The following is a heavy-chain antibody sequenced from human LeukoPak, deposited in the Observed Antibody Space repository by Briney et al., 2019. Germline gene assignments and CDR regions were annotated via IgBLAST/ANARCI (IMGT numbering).Heavy chain of an antibody. V-gene: IGHV3-48*03. CDR3: ARADYPDY. CDR1: GFTFSSFE. J-gene: IGHJ4*02. Sequence: QPGGSLRLSCAASGFTFSSFEMNWVRQAPGKGLEWVSYISTSGSTQYYAGSVKGRFTISRDNAKNSLFLQMNSLRAEDTAVYYCARADYPDYWGQGTLVTVSS. D-gene: IGHD4/OR15-4a*01. CDR2: ISTSGSTQ.